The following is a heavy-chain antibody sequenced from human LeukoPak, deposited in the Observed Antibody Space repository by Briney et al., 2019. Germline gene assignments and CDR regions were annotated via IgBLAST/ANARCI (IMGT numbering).Heavy chain of an antibody. D-gene: IGHD2-2*01. CDR1: GFTFSSYG. V-gene: IGHV3-30*18. CDR3: AKAYGRYCSSTSCYGNWFDP. Sequence: AGGSLRLSCAASGFTFSSYGMHWVRQAPGKWLEWVAVISYDGSNKYYADSVKGRFTISRDNSKNTLYLQMNSLRAEDTAVYYCAKAYGRYCSSTSCYGNWFDPWGQGTLVTVSS. J-gene: IGHJ5*02. CDR2: ISYDGSNK.